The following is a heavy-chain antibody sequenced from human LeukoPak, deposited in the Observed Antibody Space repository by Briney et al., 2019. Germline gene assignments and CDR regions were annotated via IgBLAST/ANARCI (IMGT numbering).Heavy chain of an antibody. D-gene: IGHD6-6*01. CDR1: GDSISSGDYY. V-gene: IGHV4-30-4*08. CDR3: AKPHSSSSHFYDY. J-gene: IGHJ4*02. Sequence: PSETLSLTCTISGDSISSGDYYWSWIRQPPGKGLEWIGYIYYSGSTYYNPSLKSRVTISVDTSKNQFSLKLNSVTAADTAVYYCAKPHSSSSHFYDYWGQGTLVTVSS. CDR2: IYYSGST.